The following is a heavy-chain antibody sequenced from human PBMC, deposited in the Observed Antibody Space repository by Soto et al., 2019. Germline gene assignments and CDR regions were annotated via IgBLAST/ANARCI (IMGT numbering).Heavy chain of an antibody. Sequence: GGSLRLSCAASGFTVSSNYMSWVRQAPGKGLEWVSVIYSGGSTYYADSVKGRFTISRDNSKNTLYLQMNSLRAGDTAVYYCARDSSGWYNWFDPWGQGTLVTVSS. CDR1: GFTVSSNY. CDR3: ARDSSGWYNWFDP. V-gene: IGHV3-53*01. J-gene: IGHJ5*02. CDR2: IYSGGST. D-gene: IGHD6-19*01.